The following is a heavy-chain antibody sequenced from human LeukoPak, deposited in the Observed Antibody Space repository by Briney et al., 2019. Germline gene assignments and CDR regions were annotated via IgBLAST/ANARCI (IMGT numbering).Heavy chain of an antibody. CDR3: ARERVVGATPVDY. CDR1: GGSISSGSYY. J-gene: IGHJ4*02. D-gene: IGHD1-26*01. V-gene: IGHV4-61*02. Sequence: SETLSLTCTVSGGSISSGSYYWSWIRQPAGKGLEWIGRICTSGSTNYNPSLKSRVTISVDTSKNQFSLKLSSVTAADTAVYYCARERVVGATPVDYWGQGTLVTVSS. CDR2: ICTSGST.